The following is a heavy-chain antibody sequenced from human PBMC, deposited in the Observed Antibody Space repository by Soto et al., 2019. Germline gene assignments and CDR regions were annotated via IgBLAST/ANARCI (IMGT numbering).Heavy chain of an antibody. CDR1: GGSISSSGYS. J-gene: IGHJ4*02. CDR2: VYHSGST. Sequence: QLQLQESGSGLVKPSQTLSLTCAVSGGSISSSGYSWSWIRQPPGKGLEWAGYVYHSGSTYYNPSLKSRVTISVDRSKNQFSLKLSSVTAADTAVYYCASSHAGAHITAAVHWGQGTLVTVSS. D-gene: IGHD6-13*01. CDR3: ASSHAGAHITAAVH. V-gene: IGHV4-30-2*01.